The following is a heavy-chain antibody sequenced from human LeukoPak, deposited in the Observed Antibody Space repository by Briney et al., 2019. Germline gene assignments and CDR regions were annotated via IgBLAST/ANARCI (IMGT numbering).Heavy chain of an antibody. Sequence: GGSLRPSCAASGFTFSSYGMHWVRQAPGKGLEWVAVISYDGSNKYYADSVKGRFTISRDNSKNTLYLQMNSLRAEDTAVYYCAKDGPPYCGGDCYSSHFDYWGQGTLVTVSS. CDR3: AKDGPPYCGGDCYSSHFDY. V-gene: IGHV3-30*18. D-gene: IGHD2-21*02. CDR1: GFTFSSYG. CDR2: ISYDGSNK. J-gene: IGHJ4*02.